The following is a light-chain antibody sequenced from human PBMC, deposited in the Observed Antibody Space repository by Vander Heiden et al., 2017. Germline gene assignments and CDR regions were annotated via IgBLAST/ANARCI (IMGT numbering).Light chain of an antibody. Sequence: DIVMTQSPHSLAVSLGERATINCKSSQSVLYSSNNKNYLAWYQQKPGQPPKLLIYWASTRESGVPDRFSGRGSGTDFTLTISSLQAEDVAVYYCHEEDSTPYTFGQGTKVEIK. J-gene: IGKJ2*01. CDR3: HEEDSTPYT. V-gene: IGKV4-1*01. CDR1: QSVLYSSNNKNY. CDR2: WAS.